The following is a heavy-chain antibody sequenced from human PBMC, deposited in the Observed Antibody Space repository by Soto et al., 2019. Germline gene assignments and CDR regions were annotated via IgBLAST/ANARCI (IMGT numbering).Heavy chain of an antibody. D-gene: IGHD3-3*01. CDR2: ISAYNGNT. V-gene: IGHV1-18*04. CDR3: ARVDFWSGYYMAWFDP. Sequence: GPVKVSCKASGYTFTSYGISWVRQAPGQGLEWMGWISAYNGNTNYAQKLQGRVTMTTDTSTSTAYMELRSLRSDDTAVYYCARVDFWSGYYMAWFDPWGQGTLVTVSS. CDR1: GYTFTSYG. J-gene: IGHJ5*02.